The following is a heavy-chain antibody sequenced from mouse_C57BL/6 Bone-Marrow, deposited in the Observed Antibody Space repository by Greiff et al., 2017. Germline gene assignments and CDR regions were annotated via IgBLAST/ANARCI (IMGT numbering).Heavy chain of an antibody. CDR1: GFTFSSYA. J-gene: IGHJ2*01. CDR2: ISDGGSYT. D-gene: IGHD1-1*01. CDR3: ARFITWRYFDY. V-gene: IGHV5-4*01. Sequence: DVQLVESGGGLVKPGGSLKLSCAASGFTFSSYAMSWVRQTPEKRLEWVATISDGGSYTYYPDNVKGRFTISRDNAKNNLYLQMSHLKSEDTAMYYCARFITWRYFDYWGQGTTLTVSS.